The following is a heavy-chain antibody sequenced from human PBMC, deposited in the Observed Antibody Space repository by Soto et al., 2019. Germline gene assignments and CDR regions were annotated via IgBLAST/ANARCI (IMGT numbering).Heavy chain of an antibody. V-gene: IGHV3-23*01. CDR2: ISGSGGST. CDR3: AKWEANVDYFDY. J-gene: IGHJ4*02. CDR1: GFPFSSYA. Sequence: SLRLSCAASGFPFSSYAMSWVRQAPGKGLEWVSAISGSGGSTYYADSVKGRFTISRDNSKNTLYLQMNSLRAEDTAVYYCAKWEANVDYFDYWGQGTLVTVSS. D-gene: IGHD1-26*01.